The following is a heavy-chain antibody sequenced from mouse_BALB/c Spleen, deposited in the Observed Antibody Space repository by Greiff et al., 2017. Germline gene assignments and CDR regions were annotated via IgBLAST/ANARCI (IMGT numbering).Heavy chain of an antibody. Sequence: EVKVVESGGGLVKPGGSLKLSCAASGFAFSSYDMSWVRQTPEKRLEWVAYISSGGGSTYYPDTVKGRFTISRDNAKNTLYLQMSSLKSEDTAMYYCARQGNDGYFDYWGQGTTLTVSS. CDR3: ARQGNDGYFDY. J-gene: IGHJ2*01. V-gene: IGHV5-12-1*01. CDR2: ISSGGGST. CDR1: GFAFSSYD. D-gene: IGHD2-3*01.